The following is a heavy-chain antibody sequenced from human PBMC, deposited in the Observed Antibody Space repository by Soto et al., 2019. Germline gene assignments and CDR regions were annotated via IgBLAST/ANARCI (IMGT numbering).Heavy chain of an antibody. V-gene: IGHV3-48*02. J-gene: IGHJ4*02. Sequence: EVQLVESGGGLVQPGGSLRLSCAASGFTFSNYNMNWVRQAPGKGLEWVSYISSSSTIYYADSVKGRFTISRDNAKNSLYLQMNSLRDDDTAVYYCAREFFYDYWGQGTLLTVSS. D-gene: IGHD3-3*01. CDR3: AREFFYDY. CDR2: ISSSSTI. CDR1: GFTFSNYN.